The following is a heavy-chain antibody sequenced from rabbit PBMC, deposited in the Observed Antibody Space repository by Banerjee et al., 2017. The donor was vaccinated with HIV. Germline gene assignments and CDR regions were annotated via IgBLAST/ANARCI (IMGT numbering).Heavy chain of an antibody. CDR2: IYGGSTGDT. CDR1: GFSFSSSYW. Sequence: EESGGDLVKPEGSLTLTCTASGFSFSSSYWICWVRQAPGKGLEWIACIYGGSTGDTYYASWAKGRFTISKTSSTTVTLQMTSLTFADTATYFCARGDININNLFDLWGPGILVTVS. CDR3: ARGDININNLFDL. J-gene: IGHJ4*01. V-gene: IGHV1S45*01. D-gene: IGHD1-1*01.